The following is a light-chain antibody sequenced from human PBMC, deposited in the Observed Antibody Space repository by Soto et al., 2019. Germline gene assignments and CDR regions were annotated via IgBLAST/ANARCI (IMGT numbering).Light chain of an antibody. Sequence: EIVLTQSPATLSLSPGQRATLSCRASQSIRRYLAWYQQKPGQAPRLLIFDASNRATGLPARFSGSGSGTDFTLTISSLEPEDFAFDYCQQRDNWPLTFGGGTKVEVK. CDR2: DAS. J-gene: IGKJ4*01. V-gene: IGKV3-11*01. CDR1: QSIRRY. CDR3: QQRDNWPLT.